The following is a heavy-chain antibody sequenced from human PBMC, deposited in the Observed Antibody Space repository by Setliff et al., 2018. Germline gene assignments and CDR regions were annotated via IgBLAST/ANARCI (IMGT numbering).Heavy chain of an antibody. V-gene: IGHV4-31*01. CDR3: ARDPLTTTVRHAFDI. J-gene: IGHJ3*02. CDR2: IYYSWST. Sequence: KTSETLSLTCTVSGGSISSGGYYWSWIRQHPGKGLEWIGYIYYSWSTYYNPSLKSLVTISVDTSKNQFYLKLSSVTAADTAVYYCARDPLTTTVRHAFDIWGQGTMVAVSS. D-gene: IGHD4-4*01. CDR1: GGSISSGGYY.